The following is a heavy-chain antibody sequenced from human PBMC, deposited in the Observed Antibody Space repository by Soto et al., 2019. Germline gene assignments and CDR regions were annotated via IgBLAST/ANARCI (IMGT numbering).Heavy chain of an antibody. J-gene: IGHJ5*02. Sequence: VSCKASGGTFSSYAISWVRQAPGQGLEWMGGIIPIFGTANYAQKFQGRVTITADESTSTAYMELSSLRSEDTAVYYCAKYSSSGNWFDPWGQGTLVTVSS. CDR1: GGTFSSYA. CDR3: AKYSSSGNWFDP. CDR2: IIPIFGTA. V-gene: IGHV1-69*01. D-gene: IGHD6-6*01.